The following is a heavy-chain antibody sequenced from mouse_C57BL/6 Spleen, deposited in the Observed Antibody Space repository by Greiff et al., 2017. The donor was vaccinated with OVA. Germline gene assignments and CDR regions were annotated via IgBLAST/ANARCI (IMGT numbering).Heavy chain of an antibody. CDR2: INPNNGGT. CDR1: GYTFTDYN. D-gene: IGHD1-1*01. CDR3: AREGSLSYYYGSSDWYFDV. Sequence: VQLQQSGPELVKPGASVKMSCKASGYTFTDYNMHWVKQSHGKSLEWIGYINPNNGGTSYNQKFKGKATLTVNKSSSTAYMELRSLTSEDSAVYYCAREGSLSYYYGSSDWYFDVWGTGTTVTVSS. V-gene: IGHV1-22*01. J-gene: IGHJ1*03.